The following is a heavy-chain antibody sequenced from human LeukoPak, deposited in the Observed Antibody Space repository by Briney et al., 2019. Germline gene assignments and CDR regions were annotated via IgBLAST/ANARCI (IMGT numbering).Heavy chain of an antibody. CDR3: ARLWGGGDNSVWGSYRYRTFDI. Sequence: SETLSLTCAVYGGSFSGYYWSWIRQPPGKGLEWIGEINHSGSTNYNPSLKSRVTISVDTSKNQFSLKLSSVTAADTAVYYCARLWGGGDNSVWGSYRYRTFDIWGQGTMVTVSS. J-gene: IGHJ3*02. D-gene: IGHD3-16*02. CDR1: GGSFSGYY. V-gene: IGHV4-34*01. CDR2: INHSGST.